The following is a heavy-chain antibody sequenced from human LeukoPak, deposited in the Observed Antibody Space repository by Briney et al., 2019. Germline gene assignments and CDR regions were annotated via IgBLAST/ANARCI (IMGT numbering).Heavy chain of an antibody. CDR3: ARRGYSYGVYYYMDV. CDR2: IYYSGST. J-gene: IGHJ6*03. CDR1: GGSISIYY. V-gene: IGHV4-59*08. D-gene: IGHD5-18*01. Sequence: SETLSLTCTVSGGSISIYYWSWIRQPPGKGLEWIGYIYYSGSTNYNPSLKSRVTISVDTSKNQFSLKLSSVTAADTAVYYCARRGYSYGVYYYMDVWGKGTTVTVSS.